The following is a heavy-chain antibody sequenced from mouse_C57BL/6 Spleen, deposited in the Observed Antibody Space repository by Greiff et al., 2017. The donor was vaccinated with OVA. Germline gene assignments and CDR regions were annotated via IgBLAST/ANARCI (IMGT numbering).Heavy chain of an antibody. CDR1: GYTFTNYW. D-gene: IGHD2-4*01. CDR2: IYPGGGYT. J-gene: IGHJ4*01. Sequence: VQLQQSGAELVRPGTSVKMSCKASGYTFTNYWIGWAKQRPGHGLEWIGDIYPGGGYTNYNEKFKGKATLSADKSSSTAYMQFSSLTSEDSAIYYCARGGDYDDAMDYWGQGTSVTVSS. CDR3: ARGGDYDDAMDY. V-gene: IGHV1-63*01.